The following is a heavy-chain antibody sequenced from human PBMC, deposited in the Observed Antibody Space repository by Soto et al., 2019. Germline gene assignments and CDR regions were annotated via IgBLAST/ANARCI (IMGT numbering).Heavy chain of an antibody. CDR1: GFTFSTYW. Sequence: EVHLVESGGGLVQPGGSLRLSCAASGFTFSTYWMHWVRQAPGKGLVWVSRINADGTTTTYADSVKGRFTISRENAKNTLYLQMNSLRAEDPAVYFCATVATHSYNWVDPWGQGTLVTISS. D-gene: IGHD3-3*02. CDR3: ATVATHSYNWVDP. V-gene: IGHV3-74*01. CDR2: INADGTTT. J-gene: IGHJ5*02.